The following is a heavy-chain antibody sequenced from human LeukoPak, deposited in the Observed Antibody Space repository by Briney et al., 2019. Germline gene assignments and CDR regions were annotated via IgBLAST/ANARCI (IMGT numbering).Heavy chain of an antibody. CDR1: GFTFSSYS. J-gene: IGHJ6*02. CDR2: ISSSSSYI. V-gene: IGHV3-21*01. CDR3: ASESITMVRGVIHYYGMDV. Sequence: PGGSLRLSCAASGFTFSSYSMNWVRQAPGKGLEWVSSISSSSSYIYYADSVKGRFTISRDNAKNSLYLQMNSLRAEDTAVYYCASESITMVRGVIHYYGMDVWGQGTTVTVSS. D-gene: IGHD3-10*01.